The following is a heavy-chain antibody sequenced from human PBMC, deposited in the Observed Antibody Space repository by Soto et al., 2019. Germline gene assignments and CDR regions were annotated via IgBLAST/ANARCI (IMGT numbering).Heavy chain of an antibody. J-gene: IGHJ6*02. V-gene: IGHV3-30*18. D-gene: IGHD6-6*01. CDR1: GFTFSSYG. CDR3: AKDGGDSSSWPYYYYYYGMDV. CDR2: ISYDGSNK. Sequence: QPGGSLRLSCAASGFTFSSYGMHWVRQAPGKGLEWVAVISYDGSNKYYADSVKGRFTISRDNSKNTLYLQMSSLRAEDTAVYYCAKDGGDSSSWPYYYYYYGMDVWGQGTTLTVSS.